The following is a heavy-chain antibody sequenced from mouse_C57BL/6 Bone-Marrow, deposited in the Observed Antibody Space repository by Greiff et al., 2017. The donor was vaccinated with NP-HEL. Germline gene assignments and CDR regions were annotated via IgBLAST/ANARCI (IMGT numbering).Heavy chain of an antibody. V-gene: IGHV1-22*01. CDR2: LNPNNGGT. CDR3: SRFHDQAY. D-gene: IGHD1-2*01. J-gene: IGHJ3*01. CDR1: GYTFTDYN. Sequence: VQLQQSGPELVKPGASVKLSCKASGYTFTDYNMHWVKQSHGKSLEWIGYLNPNNGGTSYNQKFKGKATLTVNKSSSTAYMELRSLTSEDSAVYYCSRFHDQAYWGQGTLVTVSA.